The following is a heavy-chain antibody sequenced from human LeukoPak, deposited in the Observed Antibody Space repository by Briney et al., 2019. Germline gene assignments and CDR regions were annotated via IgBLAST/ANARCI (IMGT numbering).Heavy chain of an antibody. Sequence: PSETLSLTCTVSGGSLISSSYYWGWLRQPPGKGLEGFGSFYYRGSTYYNPSRKSRFTLSEHTSKNQFFLKLSSVTAADTAVYYCARAIAVAGPIDYWGQGTLVTVSS. V-gene: IGHV4-39*01. D-gene: IGHD6-19*01. J-gene: IGHJ4*02. CDR2: FYYRGST. CDR3: ARAIAVAGPIDY. CDR1: GGSLISSSYY.